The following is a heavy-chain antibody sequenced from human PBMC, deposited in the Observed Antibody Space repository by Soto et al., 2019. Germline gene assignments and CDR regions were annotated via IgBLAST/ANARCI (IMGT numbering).Heavy chain of an antibody. CDR1: GGPFRGYG. CDR2: IIPNFGAP. Sequence: QVQLVQSGPEVKKTGSSMKVSCKASGGPFRGYGVNWVRQAPGQGLEWIGGIIPNFGAPNYAQKFQGRVSITAEEVTSTVYMELKGLRSDYTAVYYCATPARDFYGPFYQHSGLDVWGQGTRLTVSS. CDR3: ATPARDFYGPFYQHSGLDV. J-gene: IGHJ6*02. V-gene: IGHV1-69*01. D-gene: IGHD3-16*01.